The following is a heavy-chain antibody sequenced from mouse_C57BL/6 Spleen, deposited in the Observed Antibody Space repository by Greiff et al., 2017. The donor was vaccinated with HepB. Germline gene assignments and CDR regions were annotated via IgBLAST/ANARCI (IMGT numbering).Heavy chain of an antibody. CDR2: IYPGNSDT. D-gene: IGHD2-2*01. J-gene: IGHJ4*01. CDR3: TRKGYYGYDVRAMDY. V-gene: IGHV1-5*01. CDR1: GYTFTSYW. Sequence: EVQLQQSGTVLARPGASVKMSCKTSGYTFTSYWMHWVKQRPGQGLEWIGAIYPGNSDTSYNQKFKGKAKLTAVTSASTAYMELSSLTNEDSAVYYCTRKGYYGYDVRAMDYWGQGTSVTVSS.